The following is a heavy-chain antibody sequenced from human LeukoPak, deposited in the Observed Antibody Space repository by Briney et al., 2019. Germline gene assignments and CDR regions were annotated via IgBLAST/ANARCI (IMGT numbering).Heavy chain of an antibody. CDR2: IYHSGST. CDR1: GGSISSGGYS. V-gene: IGHV4-30-2*01. D-gene: IGHD5-24*01. J-gene: IGHJ5*02. CDR3: AREGMATMGNWFDP. Sequence: PSETLSLTCAVSGGSISSGGYSWSWIWQPPGKGLEWIGYIYHSGSTYYNPSLKTRVTISVDRSKNQSSLKLSSVTAADTAVYYCAREGMATMGNWFDPWGQGTLVTVSS.